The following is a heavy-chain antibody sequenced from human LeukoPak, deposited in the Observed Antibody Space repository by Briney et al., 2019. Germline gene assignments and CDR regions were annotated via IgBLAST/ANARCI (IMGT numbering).Heavy chain of an antibody. D-gene: IGHD5-18*01. Sequence: SVKVSCKASGGTFSSYAISWVRQAPGQGLEWMGGIIPIFGTANYEQKFQGRVTITADESTSTAYMELSSLRSEDTAVYYCARAGIRGYSYGYPYYYGMDVWGQGTTVTVSS. CDR1: GGTFSSYA. CDR3: ARAGIRGYSYGYPYYYGMDV. CDR2: IIPIFGTA. J-gene: IGHJ6*02. V-gene: IGHV1-69*13.